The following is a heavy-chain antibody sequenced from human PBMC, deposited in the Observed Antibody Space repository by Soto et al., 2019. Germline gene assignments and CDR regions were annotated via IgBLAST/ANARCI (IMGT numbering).Heavy chain of an antibody. V-gene: IGHV3-33*01. D-gene: IGHD6-6*01. J-gene: IGHJ6*02. CDR3: ARDYSSSSGYYYYGMDV. Sequence: GGSLRLSCAASGFTFSSYGMHWVRQAPGKGLEWVAVIWYDGSNKYYADSVKGRFTISRDNSKNTLYLQMNSLRAEDTAVYYCARDYSSSSGYYYYGMDVWGQGSPGHRLL. CDR2: IWYDGSNK. CDR1: GFTFSSYG.